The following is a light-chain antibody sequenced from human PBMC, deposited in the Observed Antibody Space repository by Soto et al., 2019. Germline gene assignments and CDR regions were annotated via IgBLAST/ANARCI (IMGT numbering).Light chain of an antibody. Sequence: QSALTQPASVSGSPGQSITISCTGTSSDSGAYNFVSWYQQHPGKAPTLMLYDVNIRPSGVSNRFSGSKSGNTASLTISGLQAEAEADYYCTSWTTSPTMIFGGGTTLTVL. CDR2: DVN. CDR3: TSWTTSPTMI. CDR1: SSDSGAYNF. V-gene: IGLV2-14*03. J-gene: IGLJ2*01.